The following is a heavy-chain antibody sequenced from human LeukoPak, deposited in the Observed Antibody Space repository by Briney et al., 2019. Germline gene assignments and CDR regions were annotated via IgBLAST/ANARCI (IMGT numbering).Heavy chain of an antibody. CDR3: ARAGDYDSSGYFGY. CDR1: GFTFSSYA. CDR2: ISGSGGST. V-gene: IGHV3-23*01. D-gene: IGHD3-22*01. J-gene: IGHJ4*02. Sequence: PGGSLRLSCAASGFTFSSYAMSWVRQAPGKGLEWVSAISGSGGSTYYADSVKGRFTISRDNSKNTLYLQMNSLRAEDTAVYYCARAGDYDSSGYFGYWGQGTLVTVSS.